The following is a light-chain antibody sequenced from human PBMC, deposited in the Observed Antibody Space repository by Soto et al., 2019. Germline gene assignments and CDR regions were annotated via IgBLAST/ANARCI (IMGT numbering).Light chain of an antibody. V-gene: IGKV1-8*01. Sequence: AILMTQSPSSYSASTGDRVTITCRASQSVGTYLAWYQQKLGKAPKLLMYAASILQGGVPSRFSGRGSGTDFTLTIDSLQPEDFATYYCQQYVSDSPTFGQGTRVEVK. CDR2: AAS. CDR3: QQYVSDSPT. J-gene: IGKJ1*01. CDR1: QSVGTY.